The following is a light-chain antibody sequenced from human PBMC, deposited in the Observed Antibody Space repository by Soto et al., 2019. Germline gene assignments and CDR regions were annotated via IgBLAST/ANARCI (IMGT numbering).Light chain of an antibody. J-gene: IGKJ2*03. CDR2: DAS. Sequence: EIVLTQSPATLSLSPGERATLSCRASQSVISNYLAWYQQKPCQAPRLLIYDASTSATGIPDRFSGSGSGTDFTLTISRREPEDFAVYYCQQYGSSPPYSFGQGTKLEIK. V-gene: IGKV3-20*01. CDR3: QQYGSSPPYS. CDR1: QSVISNY.